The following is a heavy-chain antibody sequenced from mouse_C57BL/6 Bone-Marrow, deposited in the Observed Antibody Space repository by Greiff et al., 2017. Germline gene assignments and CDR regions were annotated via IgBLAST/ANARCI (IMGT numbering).Heavy chain of an antibody. J-gene: IGHJ2*01. CDR3: ARNYYGSSFYFDY. Sequence: QVQLQQSGAELVKPGASVKLSCKASGYTFTSYWMHWVKQRPGQGLEWIGMIHPNSGSTNYNEKFKSKATLTVDKSSSTAYMQLSSLTSEDSAVYYCARNYYGSSFYFDYWGQGTTLTVSS. V-gene: IGHV1-64*01. D-gene: IGHD1-1*01. CDR1: GYTFTSYW. CDR2: IHPNSGST.